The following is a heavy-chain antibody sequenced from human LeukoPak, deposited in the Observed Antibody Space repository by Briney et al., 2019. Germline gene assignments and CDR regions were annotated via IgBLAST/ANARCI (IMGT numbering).Heavy chain of an antibody. CDR2: IYSGGNT. Sequence: PGGSLRLSCAASGFTVSRNYMSWVRQAPGKGLEWVSVIYSGGNTYYADFVKGRFTISRDNSKNTLYLQINSLTAEDTAVYYYANLPRGDYWGLGTLVTVSS. CDR1: GFTVSRNY. V-gene: IGHV3-53*01. CDR3: ANLPRGDY. D-gene: IGHD3-10*01. J-gene: IGHJ4*02.